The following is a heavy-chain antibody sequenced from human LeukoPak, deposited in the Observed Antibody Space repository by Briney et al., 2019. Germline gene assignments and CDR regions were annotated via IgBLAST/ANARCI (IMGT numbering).Heavy chain of an antibody. CDR3: ARGEKWYDAFDI. CDR1: GGSFSGYY. J-gene: IGHJ3*02. Sequence: SETLSLTCAVYGGSFSGYYWSWIRQPPGKGLEWIGEINHSGSTNYNPSLKSRVTISVDTSKNQFSLKLSSVTAADTAAYYCARGEKWYDAFDIWGQGTMVTVSS. V-gene: IGHV4-34*01. D-gene: IGHD2-15*01. CDR2: INHSGST.